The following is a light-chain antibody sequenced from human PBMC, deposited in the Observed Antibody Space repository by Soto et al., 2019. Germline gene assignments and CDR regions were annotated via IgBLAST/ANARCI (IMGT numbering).Light chain of an antibody. V-gene: IGKV3-15*01. J-gene: IGKJ1*01. Sequence: PGGRATLSCRASQSITNNLAWYQQKPGQAPRLLIYGASARATGIPARFSGSGSETEFTLTISSLQSEDSAVYYCQHYNNWPPWAFGQGTKVDIK. CDR3: QHYNNWPPWA. CDR2: GAS. CDR1: QSITNN.